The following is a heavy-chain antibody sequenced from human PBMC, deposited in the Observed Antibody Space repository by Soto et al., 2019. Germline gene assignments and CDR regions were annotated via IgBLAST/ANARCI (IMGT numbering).Heavy chain of an antibody. V-gene: IGHV1-8*01. J-gene: IGHJ6*02. CDR3: ARGEVEYGDYDPYYYYGMDV. CDR2: MNSNSGNT. Sequence: GASVKVSCKASGYTFTSYDINWVRQATGQGLERMGWMNSNSGNTGYAQKFQGRVTMTRNTSISTAYMELSSLRSEDTAVYYCARGEVEYGDYDPYYYYGMDVWGQGTTVTVSS. D-gene: IGHD4-17*01. CDR1: GYTFTSYD.